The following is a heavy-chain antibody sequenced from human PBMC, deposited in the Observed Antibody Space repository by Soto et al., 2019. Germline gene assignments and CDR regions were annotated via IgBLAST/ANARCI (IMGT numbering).Heavy chain of an antibody. CDR1: GYTFTSYG. Sequence: ASVKGSCKASGYTFTSYGISWLRQAPGQGLEWMGWISAYNGNTNYAQKLQGRVTMATDTSTSTAYMELRSLRSDDTAVYYCARDRVSPAIPHYNWFAPCGQGTLVTVSS. CDR3: ARDRVSPAIPHYNWFAP. CDR2: ISAYNGNT. J-gene: IGHJ5*02. V-gene: IGHV1-18*01. D-gene: IGHD2-2*01.